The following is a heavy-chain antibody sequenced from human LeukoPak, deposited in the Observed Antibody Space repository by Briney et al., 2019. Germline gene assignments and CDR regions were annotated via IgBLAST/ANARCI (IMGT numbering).Heavy chain of an antibody. J-gene: IGHJ4*02. V-gene: IGHV3-21*01. D-gene: IGHD3-3*01. CDR3: GTGYYDFWFFNY. Sequence: PGGALRLSCAASGFTLSSYSMNWVRPAPGEGLEWVSSISSSSSYIYYADSVKGRFTISRDNAKNSLYLQMNSLRAEDTAVYYCGTGYYDFWFFNYWGQGTLVTVSS. CDR2: ISSSSSYI. CDR1: GFTLSSYS.